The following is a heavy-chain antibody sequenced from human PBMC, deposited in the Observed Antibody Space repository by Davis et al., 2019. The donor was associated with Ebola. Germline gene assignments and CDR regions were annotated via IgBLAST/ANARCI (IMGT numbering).Heavy chain of an antibody. D-gene: IGHD3-3*01. Sequence: AASVKVSCKASGGTFSSYTISWVRQAPGQGLEWMGWISVYNGNKIYAQQFQDRITMTTDTSTSTAYMELRSLRSEDTAVYYCARGIFGEVTGGDYWGQGALVTVSS. V-gene: IGHV1-18*01. J-gene: IGHJ4*02. CDR1: GGTFSSYT. CDR3: ARGIFGEVTGGDY. CDR2: ISVYNGNK.